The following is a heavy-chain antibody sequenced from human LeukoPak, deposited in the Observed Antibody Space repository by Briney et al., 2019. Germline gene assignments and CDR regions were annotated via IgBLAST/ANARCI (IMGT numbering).Heavy chain of an antibody. CDR3: ARAESIAVAGTKYSAFDI. CDR2: ISGSGGST. J-gene: IGHJ3*02. CDR1: GFTFSSYA. V-gene: IGHV3-23*01. D-gene: IGHD6-19*01. Sequence: GASLRLSCAASGFTFSSYAMSWVRQAPGKGLEWVSAISGSGGSTYYADSVKGRFTISRDNSKNTLYLQMNSLRAEDTAVYYCARAESIAVAGTKYSAFDIWGQGTMVTVSS.